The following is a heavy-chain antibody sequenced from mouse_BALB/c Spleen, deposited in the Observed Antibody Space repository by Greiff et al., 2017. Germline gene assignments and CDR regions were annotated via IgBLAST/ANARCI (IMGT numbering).Heavy chain of an antibody. CDR2: FHPYNDDT. Sequence: VQLQQSGASVQMSCKAFGYTFTTYPIEWMKQNHGKSLEWIGNFHPYNDDTKYNEKFKGKAKLTVEKSSSTVYLELSRLTSDDSAVYYCARNWDWYFDVWGAGTTVTVSS. CDR1: GYTFTTYP. D-gene: IGHD4-1*01. J-gene: IGHJ1*01. CDR3: ARNWDWYFDV. V-gene: IGHV1-47*01.